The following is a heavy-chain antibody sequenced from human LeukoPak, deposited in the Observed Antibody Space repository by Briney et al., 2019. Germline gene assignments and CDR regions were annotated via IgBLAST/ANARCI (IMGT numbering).Heavy chain of an antibody. D-gene: IGHD6-13*01. CDR3: AGGAIAAAGRGGKSDY. CDR1: GGSFSGYY. CDR2: INHSGST. V-gene: IGHV4-34*01. Sequence: PSETLSLTCAVYGGSFSGYYWSWIRQPPGKGLEWIGEINHSGSTNYNPSLKSRVTISVDTSKNQFSLKLSSVTAADTAVYYCAGGAIAAAGRGGKSDYWGQGTLVTVSS. J-gene: IGHJ4*02.